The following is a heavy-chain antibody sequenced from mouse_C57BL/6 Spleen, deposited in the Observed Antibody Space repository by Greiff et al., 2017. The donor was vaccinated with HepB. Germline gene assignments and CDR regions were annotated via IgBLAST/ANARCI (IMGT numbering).Heavy chain of an antibody. D-gene: IGHD3-2*02. CDR2: IRSKSNNYAT. V-gene: IGHV10-1*01. Sequence: EVKVEESGGGLVQPKGSLKLSCAASGFSFNTYAMNWVRQAPGKGLEWVARIRSKSNNYATYYADSVKDRFTISRDDSESMLYLQMNNLKTEDTAMYYCVRLGSGYPYYFDYWGQGTTLTVSS. CDR1: GFSFNTYA. J-gene: IGHJ2*01. CDR3: VRLGSGYPYYFDY.